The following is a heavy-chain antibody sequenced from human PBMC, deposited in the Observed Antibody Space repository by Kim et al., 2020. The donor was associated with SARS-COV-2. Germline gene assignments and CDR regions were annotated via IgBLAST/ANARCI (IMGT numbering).Heavy chain of an antibody. J-gene: IGHJ3*02. V-gene: IGHV4-59*01. Sequence: PSLKSRVTISVDTSKNQFSLKLSSVTAADTAVYYCARSSGYQLPNDAFDIWGQGTMVTVSS. CDR3: ARSSGYQLPNDAFDI. D-gene: IGHD2-2*01.